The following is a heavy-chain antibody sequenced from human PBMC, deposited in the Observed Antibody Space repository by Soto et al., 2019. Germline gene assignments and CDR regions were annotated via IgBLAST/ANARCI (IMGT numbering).Heavy chain of an antibody. Sequence: SGPTLVNPTETLTLTCTVSGFSLSNARMGVSWIRQPPGKALEWLAHIFSNDEKSYSTSLKSRLTISKDTSKSQVVLTMTNMDPVDTATYYCARIDCDNWNYDRPYYFDYWGQGTLVTVSS. CDR3: ARIDCDNWNYDRPYYFDY. CDR2: IFSNDEK. D-gene: IGHD1-7*01. V-gene: IGHV2-26*01. CDR1: GFSLSNARMG. J-gene: IGHJ4*02.